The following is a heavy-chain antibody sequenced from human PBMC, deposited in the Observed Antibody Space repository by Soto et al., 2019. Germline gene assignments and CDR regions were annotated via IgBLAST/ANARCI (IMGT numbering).Heavy chain of an antibody. D-gene: IGHD1-20*01. CDR3: AKSITGTTAGPFDY. Sequence: GGSLRLSCAASGFTFSSYAMSWVRQAPGKGLEWVSAISGSGGSTYYADSVKGRSTISRDNSKNTLYLQMNSLRAEDTAVYYCAKSITGTTAGPFDYWGQGTLVTVSS. CDR1: GFTFSSYA. CDR2: ISGSGGST. J-gene: IGHJ4*02. V-gene: IGHV3-23*01.